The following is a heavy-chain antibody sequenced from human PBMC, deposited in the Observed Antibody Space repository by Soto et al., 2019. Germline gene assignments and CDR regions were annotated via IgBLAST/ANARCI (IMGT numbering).Heavy chain of an antibody. CDR2: INHSGST. Sequence: SETLSLTCAVYGGSFSGYYWSWIRQPPGKGLEWIGEINHSGSTNYNPSLKSRVTISVDTSKNQFSLKLSSVTAADTAVYYCAAYYDFWSGYYKRKSLDYWGQGTLVTVSS. CDR3: AAYYDFWSGYYKRKSLDY. J-gene: IGHJ4*02. V-gene: IGHV4-34*01. D-gene: IGHD3-3*01. CDR1: GGSFSGYY.